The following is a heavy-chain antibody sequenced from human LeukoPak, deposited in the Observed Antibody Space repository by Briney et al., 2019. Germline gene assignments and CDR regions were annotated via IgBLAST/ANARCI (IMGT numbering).Heavy chain of an antibody. J-gene: IGHJ6*03. CDR1: GFTFSTSS. CDR2: ISTSGSII. CDR3: ARDATTEPGTVYMDV. V-gene: IGHV3-48*04. D-gene: IGHD6-13*01. Sequence: GGSLRLSCTASGFTFSTSSMNWVRQAPGKGLEWILHISTSGSIIHYADSVKGRFTISRDNAKNSLYLQMNSLRAEDTALYFCARDATTEPGTVYMDVWGKGTTVTISS.